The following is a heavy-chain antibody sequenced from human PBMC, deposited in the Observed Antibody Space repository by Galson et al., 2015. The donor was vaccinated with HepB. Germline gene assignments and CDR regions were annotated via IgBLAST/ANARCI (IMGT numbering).Heavy chain of an antibody. CDR3: ARAGYYYDSSGSYAFDI. CDR1: GYTFTSYG. D-gene: IGHD3-22*01. CDR2: INPNSGGT. V-gene: IGHV1-2*04. J-gene: IGHJ3*02. Sequence: SVKVSCKASGYTFTSYGISWVRQAPGQGLEWMGWINPNSGGTNYAQKFQGWVTMTRDTSISTAYMELSRLRSDDTAVYYCARAGYYYDSSGSYAFDIWGQGTMVTVSS.